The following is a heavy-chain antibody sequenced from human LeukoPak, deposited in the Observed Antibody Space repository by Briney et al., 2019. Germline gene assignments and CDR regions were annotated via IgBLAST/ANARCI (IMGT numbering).Heavy chain of an antibody. D-gene: IGHD3-22*01. CDR3: AKRGVVIRVILVGFHKEAYYFDS. V-gene: IGHV3-23*01. CDR2: ISDSGGRT. CDR1: AVTLSNYG. Sequence: GGSLRLSCAVSAVTLSNYGMSWVRQAPGKGLEWVAGISDSGGRTNYADSVKGRFTISRDNPKNTLYLQMNSLRAEDTDVYFCAKRGVVIRVILVGFHKEAYYFDSWVQGALVTVSS. J-gene: IGHJ4*02.